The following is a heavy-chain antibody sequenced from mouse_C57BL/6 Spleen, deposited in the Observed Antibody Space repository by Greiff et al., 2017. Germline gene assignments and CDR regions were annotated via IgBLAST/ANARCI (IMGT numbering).Heavy chain of an antibody. J-gene: IGHJ3*01. D-gene: IGHD2-4*01. CDR3: ARSSYDYDQFAY. CDR2: IHSNSGST. CDR1: GYTFSSYW. V-gene: IGHV1-64*01. Sequence: QVQLQQPGAELVKPGASVQLSCKASGYTFSSYWMHWVKQRPGQGLEWIGMIHSNSGSTNYNEKFKSKATLTVDKSSRTAYMQLSSLTSEDSAVYYFARSSYDYDQFAYWGQGTLVTVSA.